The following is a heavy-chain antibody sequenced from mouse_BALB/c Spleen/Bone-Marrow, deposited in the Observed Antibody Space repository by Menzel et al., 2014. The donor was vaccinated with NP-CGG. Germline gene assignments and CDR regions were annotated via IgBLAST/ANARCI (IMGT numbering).Heavy chain of an antibody. CDR3: ATGFAY. V-gene: IGHV14-3*02. CDR2: IDPANGNT. J-gene: IGHJ3*01. Sequence: VQLQQSGAELVKPGASVKLSCTASGFNTKDTYMHWVKQKPEQVLEWIGRIDPANGNTKYDPEFQGKATITADTSSNTAYLQISSLTSEDTAVYYCATGFAYWGQGTLVTVSA. CDR1: GFNTKDTY.